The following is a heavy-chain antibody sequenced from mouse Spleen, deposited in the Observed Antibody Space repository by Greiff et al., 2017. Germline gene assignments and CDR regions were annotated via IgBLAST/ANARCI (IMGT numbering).Heavy chain of an antibody. V-gene: IGHV1-4*01. CDR3: ARSNYGYDDYFDY. J-gene: IGHJ3*01. D-gene: IGHD2-2*01. CDR1: GYTFTSYT. Sequence: QVQLQQSGAELARPGASVKMSCKASGYTFTSYTMHWVKQRPGQGLEWIGYINPSSGYTKYNQKFKDKATLTADKSSSTAYMQLSSLTSEDSAVYYCARSNYGYDDYFDYWGQGTLVTVSA. CDR2: INPSSGYT.